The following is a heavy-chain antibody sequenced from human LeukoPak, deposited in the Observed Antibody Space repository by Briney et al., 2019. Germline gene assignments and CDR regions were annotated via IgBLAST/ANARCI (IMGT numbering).Heavy chain of an antibody. J-gene: IGHJ5*02. CDR1: GYTFATYE. CDR2: VHPNSGNT. V-gene: IGHV1-8*01. CDR3: SRGPRNDP. Sequence: ASVKVSCKTSGYTFATYEINWVRQAAGQGLEWMGWVHPNSGNTDYAQKFQGRVTMTRNTSISTAYMELSSLRSEDTAVDYCSRGPRNDPWGQGTLVTVSS. D-gene: IGHD1-14*01.